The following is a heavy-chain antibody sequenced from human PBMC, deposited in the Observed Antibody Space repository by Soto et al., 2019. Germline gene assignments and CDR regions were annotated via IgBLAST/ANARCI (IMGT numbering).Heavy chain of an antibody. D-gene: IGHD2-2*01. V-gene: IGHV3-30-3*01. CDR1: GFTFRSYA. CDR2: ISYDGSNK. CDR3: ARGGYCSSTSCYGFDY. Sequence: PGGPLRLSXAASGFTFRSYAMHWVRQAPGKGLEWVAVISYDGSNKYYADSVKGRFTISRDNSKNTLYLQMNSLRAEDTAVYYCARGGYCSSTSCYGFDYWGQGTLVTVSS. J-gene: IGHJ4*02.